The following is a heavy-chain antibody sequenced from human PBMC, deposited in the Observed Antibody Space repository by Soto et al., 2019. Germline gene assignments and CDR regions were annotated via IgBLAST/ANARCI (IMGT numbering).Heavy chain of an antibody. CDR1: GYSFSSYW. Sequence: GESLKISCKASGYSFSSYWIGWVRQMPGKGLEWMGIIYPGDSDTKYSPSLQGQVTISADTSISTAYLQWTSLKASDTAMYYCASPSGYSYGQYYFDYWGQGTLVTVSS. J-gene: IGHJ4*02. D-gene: IGHD5-18*01. CDR3: ASPSGYSYGQYYFDY. V-gene: IGHV5-51*01. CDR2: IYPGDSDT.